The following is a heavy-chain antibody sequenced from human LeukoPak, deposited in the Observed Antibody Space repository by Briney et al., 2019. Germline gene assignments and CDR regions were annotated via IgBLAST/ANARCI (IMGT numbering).Heavy chain of an antibody. Sequence: GGSLRLSCAASGFTFSSYGMHWVRQAPGKGLEWVAVLSYDGGNKYSADSVKGRFTISRDNAKNSLYLQMNSLRAEDTAVYYCARGDDWNYGVGPLYWWGQGTLVTVSS. CDR1: GFTFSSYG. CDR3: ARGDDWNYGVGPLYW. D-gene: IGHD1-7*01. CDR2: LSYDGGNK. J-gene: IGHJ4*02. V-gene: IGHV3-30*03.